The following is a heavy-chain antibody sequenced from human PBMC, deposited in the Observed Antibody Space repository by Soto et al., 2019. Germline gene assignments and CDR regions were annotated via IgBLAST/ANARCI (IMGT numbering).Heavy chain of an antibody. Sequence: ASVKVSCKASGGTFSSYAISWVRQAPGQGLEWMGGIIPIFGTANYAQKFQGRVTITADESTSTAYMELSSLRSEDTAVYYCARAGGISYYYDSSGYPDDAFDIWGQGTMVTVSS. J-gene: IGHJ3*02. V-gene: IGHV1-69*13. D-gene: IGHD3-22*01. CDR1: GGTFSSYA. CDR3: ARAGGISYYYDSSGYPDDAFDI. CDR2: IIPIFGTA.